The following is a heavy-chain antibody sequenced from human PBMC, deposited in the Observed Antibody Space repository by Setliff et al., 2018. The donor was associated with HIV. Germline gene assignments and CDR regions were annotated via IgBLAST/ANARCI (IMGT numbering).Heavy chain of an antibody. D-gene: IGHD5-12*01. V-gene: IGHV4-59*01. Sequence: SETLSLTCKVSGASISRYYWSWVRQPPGKVLEWIWYIHNSGYSNPKPSLKSRVTMSLDTSKNQFLLALTSVIAADTAVYFCARGDGYRSNDAYYDTGMDVWGQGITVTVSS. J-gene: IGHJ6*02. CDR1: GASISRYY. CDR2: IHNSGYS. CDR3: ARGDGYRSNDAYYDTGMDV.